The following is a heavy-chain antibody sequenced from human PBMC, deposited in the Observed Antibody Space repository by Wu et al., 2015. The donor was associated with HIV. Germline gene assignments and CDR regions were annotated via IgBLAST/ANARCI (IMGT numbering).Heavy chain of an antibody. CDR1: GYTFINNF. J-gene: IGHJ4*02. CDR3: ARGRVDYDSGGYRAHRGYYFDY. CDR2: INPRTDST. Sequence: QVQLVQSRAEVKKPGASVRVSCTAFGYTFINNFLHWVRQVPGQGPEWMGVINPRTDSTTYAQAFEGRLTVTRDTSKNTMYMELSSLRSDDTAKYYCARGRVDYDSGGYRAHRGYYFDYWGQGTLVIVSS. D-gene: IGHD3-22*01. V-gene: IGHV1-46*01.